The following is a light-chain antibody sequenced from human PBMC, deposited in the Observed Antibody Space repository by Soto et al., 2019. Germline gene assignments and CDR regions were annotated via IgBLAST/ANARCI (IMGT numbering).Light chain of an antibody. V-gene: IGKV3-20*01. J-gene: IGKJ2*01. CDR2: GSS. Sequence: DIVLTQSPGTLSLSPGERATLSCRASQSMSSSFFAWFQQRPGQAPRLLIFGSSSRAAGIPDRFSGSGSGTDFTLTISRLEPEDFAVYYCQQHDSSPYTFGQGTKLEL. CDR3: QQHDSSPYT. CDR1: QSMSSSF.